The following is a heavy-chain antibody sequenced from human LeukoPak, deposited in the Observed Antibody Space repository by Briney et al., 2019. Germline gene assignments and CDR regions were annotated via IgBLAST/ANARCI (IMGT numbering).Heavy chain of an antibody. CDR3: ARDRCSGGSCYPKPKQTPGAFDI. CDR2: IIPIFGTA. D-gene: IGHD2-15*01. Sequence: SVKVSCKASGGTFSSYAISWVRQAPGQGLEWMGRIIPIFGTANYAQKFQGRVTITTDESTSTAYMELSSLRSEDTAVYYCARDRCSGGSCYPKPKQTPGAFDIWGQGTMVTVSS. V-gene: IGHV1-69*05. J-gene: IGHJ3*02. CDR1: GGTFSSYA.